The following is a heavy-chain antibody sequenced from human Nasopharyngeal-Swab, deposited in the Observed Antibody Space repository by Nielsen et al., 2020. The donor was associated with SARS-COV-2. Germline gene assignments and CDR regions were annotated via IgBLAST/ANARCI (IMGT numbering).Heavy chain of an antibody. CDR1: GFTVSSNY. Sequence: GGSLRLSCEASGFTVSSNYMSWVRQAPGQGLEWVSVIYSDGSTSYADSVKGRFTISRDKSKNTLYLQMNSLRTEDTAAYYCAGKYSNGWYRFWGQGTLVTVSS. CDR3: AGKYSNGWYRF. V-gene: IGHV3-53*01. J-gene: IGHJ4*02. CDR2: IYSDGST. D-gene: IGHD6-19*01.